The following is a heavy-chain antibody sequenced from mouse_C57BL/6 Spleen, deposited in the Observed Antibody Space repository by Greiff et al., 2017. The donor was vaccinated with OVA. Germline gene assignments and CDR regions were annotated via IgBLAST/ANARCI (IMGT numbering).Heavy chain of an antibody. CDR3: ARGGDDGGFAY. CDR1: GYTFTSYW. J-gene: IGHJ3*01. CDR2: IDPSDSDT. V-gene: IGHV1-52*01. D-gene: IGHD2-2*01. Sequence: QVQLQQPGAELVRPGSSVKLSCKASGYTFTSYWMHWVKQRPIQGLEWIGNIDPSDSDTHYTQKFKDKATLTVDKSSSTAYMQLSSLTSEDSAVYYCARGGDDGGFAYGGQGTLVTVSA.